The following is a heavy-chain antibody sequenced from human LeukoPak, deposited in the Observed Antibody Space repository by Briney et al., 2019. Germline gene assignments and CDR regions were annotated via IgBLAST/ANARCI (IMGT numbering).Heavy chain of an antibody. V-gene: IGHV3-74*01. Sequence: GGSLRLSCAASGFTFSSYWMHWVRQAPGKGLVWVSRINSHGSSTSYADSVKGRFTISNDNAKNTLYLQMNSLRAEATAVYYCTRDGGDNAFDIWGQGTMVTVSS. CDR1: GFTFSSYW. J-gene: IGHJ3*02. D-gene: IGHD2-21*02. CDR3: TRDGGDNAFDI. CDR2: INSHGSST.